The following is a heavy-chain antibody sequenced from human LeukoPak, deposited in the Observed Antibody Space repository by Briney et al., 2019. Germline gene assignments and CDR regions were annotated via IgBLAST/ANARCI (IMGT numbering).Heavy chain of an antibody. CDR3: ARERDGRFFDY. D-gene: IGHD5-24*01. CDR1: GLTFRSFR. J-gene: IGHJ4*02. CDR2: INQDGSEK. Sequence: GGSLRLSCAVSGLTFRSFRMSWVRQAPGKGLEWVANINQDGSEKYFVDSVRGRFTISRDNSKNSLHLQMNTLRAEDTAVYYCARERDGRFFDYWGQGTLVTVSS. V-gene: IGHV3-7*01.